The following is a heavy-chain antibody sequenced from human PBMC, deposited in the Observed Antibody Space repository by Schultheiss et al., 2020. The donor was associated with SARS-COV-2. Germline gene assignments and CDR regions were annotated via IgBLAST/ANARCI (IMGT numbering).Heavy chain of an antibody. D-gene: IGHD3-16*02. CDR3: TSPTPYDYVWGSYRYPTGY. V-gene: IGHV3-73*01. CDR1: GFTFSNAW. J-gene: IGHJ4*02. CDR2: IRSKANSYAT. Sequence: GGSLRLSCAASGFTFSNAWMNWVRQAPGKGLEWVGRIRSKANSYATAYAASVKGRFTISRDDSKNTAYLQMNSLKTEDTAVYYCTSPTPYDYVWGSYRYPTGYWGQGTLVTVSS.